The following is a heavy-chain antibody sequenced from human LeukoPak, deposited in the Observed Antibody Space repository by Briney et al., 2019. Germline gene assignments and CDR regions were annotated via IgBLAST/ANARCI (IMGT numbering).Heavy chain of an antibody. CDR3: ALLAVASDFDY. Sequence: GGSLRLSCAASGFMFRSFEMYWVRQAPGKGLEWVAYISSGASTIYYADSVKGRFTISRDDAKNSLFLQMNSLRAEDTAIYYCALLAVASDFDYWGQGTLVTVSS. V-gene: IGHV3-48*03. CDR2: ISSGASTI. D-gene: IGHD6-19*01. CDR1: GFMFRSFE. J-gene: IGHJ4*02.